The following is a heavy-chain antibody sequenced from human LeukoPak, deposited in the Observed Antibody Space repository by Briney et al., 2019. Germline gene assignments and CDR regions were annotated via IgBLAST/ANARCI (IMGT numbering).Heavy chain of an antibody. CDR1: GGSISSYY. CDR3: ARFATSGLYYFDN. CDR2: IYYGGST. Sequence: SETLSLTCTVSGGSISSYYWSWIRQPPGKGLEWFGYIYYGGSTNYNPSLKSRVTISVDTSKNQFSLKLSSVTAADTAVYYCARFATSGLYYFDNWGQGTLVTVSS. V-gene: IGHV4-59*01. D-gene: IGHD3/OR15-3a*01. J-gene: IGHJ4*02.